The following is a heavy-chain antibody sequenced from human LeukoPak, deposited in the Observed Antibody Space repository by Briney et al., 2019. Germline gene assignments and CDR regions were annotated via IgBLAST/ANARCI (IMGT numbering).Heavy chain of an antibody. CDR1: GGSITNYY. CDR2: IYNTGRT. CDR3: ARQGELAIDY. V-gene: IGHV4-59*08. D-gene: IGHD1-26*01. J-gene: IGHJ4*02. Sequence: KTSETLSLTCSVSGGSITNYYWSWIRQSPGKGLEWIGFIYNTGRTNYNPSLQSRVTMSIDTSKNQFSLKLSSVTVADTAVYYCARQGELAIDYWGQGTLVTVSS.